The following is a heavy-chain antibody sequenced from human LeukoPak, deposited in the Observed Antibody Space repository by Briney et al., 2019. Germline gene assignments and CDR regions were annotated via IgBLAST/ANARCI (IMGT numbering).Heavy chain of an antibody. D-gene: IGHD3-22*01. J-gene: IGHJ6*03. Sequence: SETLSLTCTVSGGSIINYYWSWLRQSARTGLEWVGRIYLTVSTNYNPSLQSRLSMSVDTSKNQFSLRLTSVSAADTAVYYCARLKYYDSTGYSPGYYMDVWGKGITVTVSS. V-gene: IGHV4-4*07. CDR2: IYLTVST. CDR3: ARLKYYDSTGYSPGYYMDV. CDR1: GGSIINYY.